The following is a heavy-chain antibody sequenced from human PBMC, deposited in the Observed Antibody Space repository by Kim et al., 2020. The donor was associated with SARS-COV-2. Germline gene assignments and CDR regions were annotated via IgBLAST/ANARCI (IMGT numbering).Heavy chain of an antibody. J-gene: IGHJ5*01. CDR3: AKSHQIFWFGESRLFDS. CDR2: ISYEGSKK. D-gene: IGHD3-10*01. CDR1: GFNFNNYG. Sequence: GGSLRRSCVGSGFNFNNYGMHWVRQAPGKGLEWLAVISYEGSKKYYEDSLRGRFTVSRDNVKNTVYLQMNSLETEDTAVYYCAKSHQIFWFGESRLFDS. V-gene: IGHV3-30*18.